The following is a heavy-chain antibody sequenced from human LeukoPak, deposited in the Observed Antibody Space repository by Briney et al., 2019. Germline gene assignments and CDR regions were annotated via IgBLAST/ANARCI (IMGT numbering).Heavy chain of an antibody. V-gene: IGHV3-21*01. J-gene: IGHJ4*02. CDR3: ARDANYYDSSGLGY. D-gene: IGHD3-22*01. Sequence: PGGSLRLSCAASGFTFSSYSMNWVRQAPGKGLEWVSSISSSSSYIYYADSVKGRFTISRDNAKNSLYLQMNSLRAEDTAVYYCARDANYYDSSGLGYWGQGTLVTVSS. CDR2: ISSSSSYI. CDR1: GFTFSSYS.